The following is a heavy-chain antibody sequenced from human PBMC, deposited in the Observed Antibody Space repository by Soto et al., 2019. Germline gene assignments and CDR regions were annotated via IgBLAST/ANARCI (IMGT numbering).Heavy chain of an antibody. D-gene: IGHD3-3*01. CDR1: GGSISSSNW. CDR3: ARDRHYDFWSGNLGDYYYYGMDV. V-gene: IGHV4-4*02. J-gene: IGHJ6*02. CDR2: IYHSGST. Sequence: SETLSLTCAVSGGSISSSNWWSWVRQPPGKGLEWIGEIYHSGSTNYNPSLKSRVTISVDKSKNQFSLKLSSVTAADTAVYYCARDRHYDFWSGNLGDYYYYGMDVWGQGTTVTVSS.